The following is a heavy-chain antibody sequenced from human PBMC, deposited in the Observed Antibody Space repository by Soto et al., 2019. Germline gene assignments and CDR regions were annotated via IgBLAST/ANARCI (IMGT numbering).Heavy chain of an antibody. J-gene: IGHJ6*02. D-gene: IGHD3-9*01. CDR3: ARLVASETGYGMDV. Sequence: GGSLRLSCAASGFIFNSHNMNWVRQAQGKGLEWVSSITGSSSYIFYADSVKGRFTISRDNAKNTVYLQVNSLRAEDTGVYYCARLVASETGYGMDVWGQGTTVTVSS. CDR2: ITGSSSYI. V-gene: IGHV3-21*06. CDR1: GFIFNSHN.